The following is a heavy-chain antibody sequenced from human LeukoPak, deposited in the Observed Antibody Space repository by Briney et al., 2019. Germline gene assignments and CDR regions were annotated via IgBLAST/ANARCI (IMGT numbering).Heavy chain of an antibody. J-gene: IGHJ4*02. V-gene: IGHV3-74*01. CDR3: AKGPNYFDS. CDR2: MNSDGSAT. Sequence: GGSLRLSCAASGFSFSNYWMHWGRQAPGKGLVWVTRMNSDGSATYYADSVQGRFTISRDNAKNTLYLQMNSLRAEDTAMYFCAKGPNYFDSWGQGTLVTVSS. CDR1: GFSFSNYW.